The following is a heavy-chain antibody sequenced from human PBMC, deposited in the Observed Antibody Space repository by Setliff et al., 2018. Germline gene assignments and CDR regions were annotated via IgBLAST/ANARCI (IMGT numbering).Heavy chain of an antibody. J-gene: IGHJ4*02. CDR2: TNWNGGST. V-gene: IGHV3-20*03. D-gene: IGHD3-10*01. Sequence: GFTFDDFGMSWVRQAPGKGLEWVSGTNWNGGSTAYADSVKGRFTISRDNAGKALYLQMNAVRAEDTALYFCARATAYYGSRSYYAFDYWGQGTLVTVSS. CDR1: GFTFDDFG. CDR3: ARATAYYGSRSYYAFDY.